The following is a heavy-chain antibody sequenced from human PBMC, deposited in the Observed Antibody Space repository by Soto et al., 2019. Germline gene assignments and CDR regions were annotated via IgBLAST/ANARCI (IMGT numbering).Heavy chain of an antibody. CDR1: GCTFSNAW. V-gene: IGHV3-15*01. J-gene: IGHJ4*02. CDR3: NTDFAH. Sequence: GTLRLTGAASGCTFSNAWMSWVRQAPGKGLEWVGRIKSKTDGGTTDYAAPVKGRFTISRDDSKNALYLQMNSLKNEDTAVYYCNTDFAHWGQGTLVTVYS. CDR2: IKSKTDGGTT.